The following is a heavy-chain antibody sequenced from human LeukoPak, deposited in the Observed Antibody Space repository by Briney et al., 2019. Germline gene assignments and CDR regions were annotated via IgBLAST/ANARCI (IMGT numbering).Heavy chain of an antibody. CDR3: ARGGSTGTNLNWVDP. J-gene: IGHJ5*02. CDR1: GGSISSYY. D-gene: IGHD1-1*01. V-gene: IGHV4-59*01. Sequence: SETLSLTCTVSGGSISSYYWSWIRQTPGKGLEWIGDIYYSGSTNYNPSLKSRVTISVDTSKNQFSLKLSSVTAADTAVYYCARGGSTGTNLNWVDPWGQGTLVTVSS. CDR2: IYYSGST.